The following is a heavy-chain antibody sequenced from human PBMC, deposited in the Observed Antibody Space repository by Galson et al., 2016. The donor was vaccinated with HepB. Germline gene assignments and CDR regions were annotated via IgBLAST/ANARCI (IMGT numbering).Heavy chain of an antibody. J-gene: IGHJ4*02. CDR2: MNPRTGAT. CDR3: TRTGLSGYYYVN. Sequence: QSGAEVKKPGESLRISCKASGYPFVSFDVNWVRQATGQGLEWMGWMNPRTGATNFAPKFRGRVSMTSDTSVDTAYMELSSLRFEDTAVYYCTRTGLSGYYYVNWGQGTLVTVS. V-gene: IGHV1-8*01. CDR1: GYPFVSFD. D-gene: IGHD3-22*01.